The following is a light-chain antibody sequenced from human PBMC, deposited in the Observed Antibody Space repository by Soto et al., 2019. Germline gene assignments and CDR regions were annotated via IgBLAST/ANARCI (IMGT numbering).Light chain of an antibody. CDR2: DAS. CDR3: EPYDNLPLT. Sequence: DIQMTQSPSSLSSSVGDRVTITCQASQDISNYLNWYQQKPGKAPKLLIYDASNLETRVPSRFSGSVSGTDFTLTISRPQPDDIATYYCEPYDNLPLTFGGGTKVDIK. V-gene: IGKV1-33*01. J-gene: IGKJ4*01. CDR1: QDISNY.